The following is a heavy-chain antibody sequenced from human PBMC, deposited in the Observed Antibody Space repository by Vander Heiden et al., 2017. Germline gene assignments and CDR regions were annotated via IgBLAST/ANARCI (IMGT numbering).Heavy chain of an antibody. V-gene: IGHV3-23*01. CDR1: GFTFSNYA. J-gene: IGHJ4*02. CDR2: ISGGGETT. CDR3: AKDLRDFWSGYYFDY. D-gene: IGHD3-3*01. Sequence: EVQLLESGGGLVQPGGSLRLSCAASGFTFSNYAMSWVRPAPGKGLEWVSIISGGGETTYYADSVKGRFTISRDNSKNTLYLQMNSLTAEDTAVYYCAKDLRDFWSGYYFDYWGQGTLVTVSS.